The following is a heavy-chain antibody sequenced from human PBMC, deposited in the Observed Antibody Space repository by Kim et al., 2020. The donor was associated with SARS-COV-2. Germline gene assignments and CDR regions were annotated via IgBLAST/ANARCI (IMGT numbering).Heavy chain of an antibody. V-gene: IGHV3-33*01. CDR3: AGDVGNEEFDT. Sequence: GGSLRLSCAGSGFIFINYGIHWVRQAPGTGLEWVSLIWSDGSTTHYADSVKGRFSVSRDNSKNTLYLQMNNLRPEDTAVYYCAGDVGNEEFDTCGQGTLVTVSS. CDR1: GFIFINYG. CDR2: IWSDGSTT. J-gene: IGHJ5*02.